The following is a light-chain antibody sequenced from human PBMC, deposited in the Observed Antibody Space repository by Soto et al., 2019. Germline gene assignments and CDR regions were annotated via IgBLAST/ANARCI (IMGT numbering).Light chain of an antibody. CDR1: QSVSSSY. V-gene: IGKV3-20*01. J-gene: IGKJ2*01. Sequence: EIVLTQSPGTLSLSPGERATLSCSASQSVSSSYLAWYQQKPGQAPGLLIYGASSRATGIPDRFSGSGSGTVFTLTISRLEPEDFAVYYCQQYGSSLRWSTFGQGTKLEIK. CDR2: GAS. CDR3: QQYGSSLRWST.